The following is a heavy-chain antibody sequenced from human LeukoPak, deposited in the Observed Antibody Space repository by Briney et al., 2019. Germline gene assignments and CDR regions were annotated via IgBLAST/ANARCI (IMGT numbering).Heavy chain of an antibody. Sequence: PGGSLRLSCAASGFTFSSYAMHWVRQAPGKGLEWVAVISYDGSNKYYADSVKGRFTISRDNSKNTLYLQMNSLRAEDTAVYYCAKKAYSSSWYEDYWGQGTLVTVSP. CDR2: ISYDGSNK. CDR1: GFTFSSYA. CDR3: AKKAYSSSWYEDY. D-gene: IGHD6-13*01. V-gene: IGHV3-30-3*02. J-gene: IGHJ4*02.